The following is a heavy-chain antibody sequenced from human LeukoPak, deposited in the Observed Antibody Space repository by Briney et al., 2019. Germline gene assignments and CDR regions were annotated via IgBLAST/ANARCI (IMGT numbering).Heavy chain of an antibody. CDR2: IYTSGST. J-gene: IGHJ6*03. Sequence: PSETLSLTCTVSGGSVSSGSYYWSWIRQPAGKELEWIGHIYTSGSTNYSPSLKSRVTISVNTSKNQLSLRLSSVTAADTAVYYCARHRSSRKGDFWSGPAPTKYMDVWGKGTTVTVSS. V-gene: IGHV4-61*09. D-gene: IGHD3-3*01. CDR3: ARHRSSRKGDFWSGPAPTKYMDV. CDR1: GGSVSSGSYY.